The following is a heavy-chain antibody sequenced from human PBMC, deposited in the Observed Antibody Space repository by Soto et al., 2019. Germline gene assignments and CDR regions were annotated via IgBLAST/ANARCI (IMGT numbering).Heavy chain of an antibody. Sequence: PSETLSLTCTVSGGSISSSSYYWGWIRQPPGKGLELFGSIYFCVCTYFIPSLKSRVTISVDTSKIFLYLQMDSLRAEDTAVYYCASPPTNLDYDDDTWFDPWGQGTLVTVSS. D-gene: IGHD4-17*01. V-gene: IGHV4-39*01. CDR2: IYFCVCT. CDR3: ASPPTNLDYDDDTWFDP. J-gene: IGHJ5*02. CDR1: GGSISSSSYY.